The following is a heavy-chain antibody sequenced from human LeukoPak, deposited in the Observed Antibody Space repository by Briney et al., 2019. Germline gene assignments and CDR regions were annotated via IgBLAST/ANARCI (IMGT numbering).Heavy chain of an antibody. D-gene: IGHD3-16*01. CDR3: ATSWGPDTSAFRWGRDGMDV. Sequence: PGGSLRLSCAVSGLTFNNYAMSWVRQAPGKSLEWVSAISKSGDHTYYAASAKGRFTIYRDNSKNTQYLQMNSLRAEDTAVYYCATSWGPDTSAFRWGRDGMDVWGQGTTVIV. V-gene: IGHV3-23*01. CDR2: ISKSGDHT. J-gene: IGHJ6*02. CDR1: GLTFNNYA.